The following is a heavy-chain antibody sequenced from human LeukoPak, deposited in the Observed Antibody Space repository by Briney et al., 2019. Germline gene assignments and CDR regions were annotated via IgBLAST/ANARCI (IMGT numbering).Heavy chain of an antibody. D-gene: IGHD2-15*01. V-gene: IGHV4-31*03. J-gene: IGHJ6*02. Sequence: SETLSLTCTVSGGSISSGGYYWSWIRQHPGKGLEWIGYIYYSGSTYYNPSLKSRVTISVDTSKNQFSLKLSSVTAADTAVYYCARGQLACSGGSCYSRYYYYYGMDVWGQGTTVTVSS. CDR1: GGSISSGGYY. CDR2: IYYSGST. CDR3: ARGQLACSGGSCYSRYYYYYGMDV.